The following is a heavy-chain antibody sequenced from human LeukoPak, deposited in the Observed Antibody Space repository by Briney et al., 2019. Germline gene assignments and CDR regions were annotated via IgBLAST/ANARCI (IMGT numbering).Heavy chain of an antibody. CDR2: VYTSGIT. V-gene: IGHV4-4*07. CDR1: GGFINSYY. J-gene: IGHJ6*03. D-gene: IGHD3-9*01. Sequence: SETLSLTCTVSGGFINSYYWSWIRQPAGKGLXWXGRVYTSGITNYNPSLKSRITMSVDTSKNQFSLKLTSVTAADTAVYYCARHNGFDRGYYYYMDVWGKGTTVTVSS. CDR3: ARHNGFDRGYYYYMDV.